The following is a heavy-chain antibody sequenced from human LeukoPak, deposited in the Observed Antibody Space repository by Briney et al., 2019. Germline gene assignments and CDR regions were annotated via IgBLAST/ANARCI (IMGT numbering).Heavy chain of an antibody. J-gene: IGHJ4*02. Sequence: SETLSLACTVSGGSISSSSYYWGWIRQPPGKGLEWIGSIYFSGGTYYNASLKSRVTISVDTSKNQFSLKLSSVTAADTAVYYCARRTGRDNVDIVATILWSQDKGFDYWGQGTLVTVSS. D-gene: IGHD5-12*01. CDR1: GGSISSSSYY. CDR3: ARRTGRDNVDIVATILWSQDKGFDY. CDR2: IYFSGGT. V-gene: IGHV4-39*07.